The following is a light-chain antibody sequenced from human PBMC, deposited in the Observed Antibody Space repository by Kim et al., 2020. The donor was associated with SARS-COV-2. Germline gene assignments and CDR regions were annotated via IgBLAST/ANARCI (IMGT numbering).Light chain of an antibody. CDR1: SSDVGGFNY. J-gene: IGLJ1*01. V-gene: IGLV2-14*03. CDR2: DVT. CDR3: TSYTTITTPLYV. Sequence: SITISCTGTSSDVGGFNYVSWYQQHPGKAPKLIIYDVTYRPSGVSDRFSASQSGNTASLTISGLQAEDEADYYCTSYTTITTPLYVFGTGTKVTVL.